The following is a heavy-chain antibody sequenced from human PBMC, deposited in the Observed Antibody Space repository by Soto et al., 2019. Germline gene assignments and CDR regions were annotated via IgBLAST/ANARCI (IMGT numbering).Heavy chain of an antibody. V-gene: IGHV1-3*01. CDR1: GYTIASYA. D-gene: IGHD1-7*01. CDR3: ARDKMKMLELRVYYYMDV. J-gene: IGHJ6*03. Sequence: ASVEVSCKASGYTIASYAMHLVRQAPGQRLEWMGWINAGNGNTKYSQKFQGRVTITRDTSASTAYMELSSLRSEDTAVYYCARDKMKMLELRVYYYMDVWGKGTTVTVSS. CDR2: INAGNGNT.